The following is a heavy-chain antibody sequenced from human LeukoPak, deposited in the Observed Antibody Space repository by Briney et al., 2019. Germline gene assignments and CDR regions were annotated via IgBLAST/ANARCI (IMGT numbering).Heavy chain of an antibody. D-gene: IGHD6-13*01. V-gene: IGHV4-59*01. CDR3: ARDSFSSSWPKWFDP. CDR2: IYYSGST. J-gene: IGHJ5*02. Sequence: PSETLSLTCTASGGSISSYYWSWIRQPPGKGLEWIGYIYYSGSTNYNPSLKSRVTISIDTSKNQFSLRLSSVTAADTAVYYCARDSFSSSWPKWFDPWGQGILVAVSS. CDR1: GGSISSYY.